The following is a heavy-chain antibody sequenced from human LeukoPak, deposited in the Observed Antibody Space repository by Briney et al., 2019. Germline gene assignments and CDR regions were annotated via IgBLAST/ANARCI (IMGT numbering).Heavy chain of an antibody. Sequence: PSETLSLTCTVSGGSISSYYWSWIRQPPGKGLELIGYIYYSGSTNYNPSLKSRVTISVDTSKNQFSLKLSSVTAADTAVYYCAGVIAAAAFGMDVWGKGTTVTVSS. CDR2: IYYSGST. J-gene: IGHJ6*04. CDR1: GGSISSYY. V-gene: IGHV4-59*01. D-gene: IGHD6-6*01. CDR3: AGVIAAAAFGMDV.